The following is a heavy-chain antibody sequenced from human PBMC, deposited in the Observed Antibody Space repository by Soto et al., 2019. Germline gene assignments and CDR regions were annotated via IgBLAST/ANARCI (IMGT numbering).Heavy chain of an antibody. Sequence: LRLSCAGSGFTFSRYAMTWFRQAPGKGLEWVSTISGTGTTTYYADSVKGRFTISRDNSKNTLYLQMNSLRTEDTAVYYCVKAAYILDFDYWGQGTMVTVSS. V-gene: IGHV3-23*01. CDR1: GFTFSRYA. J-gene: IGHJ4*02. CDR3: VKAAYILDFDY. D-gene: IGHD2-21*01. CDR2: ISGTGTTT.